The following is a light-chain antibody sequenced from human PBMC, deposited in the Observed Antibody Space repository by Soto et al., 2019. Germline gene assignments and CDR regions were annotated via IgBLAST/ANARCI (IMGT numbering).Light chain of an antibody. J-gene: IGKJ5*01. V-gene: IGKV3-20*01. CDR2: DTS. CDR3: QQYGTSEII. Sequence: VLTQSPDTLSLSPGERATLSCRASQSLTNSFIAWYQQKPGQAPRLLIYDTSSRASGIPDRFSGSGSGTDFTLTISRLENEDFAVFYCQQYGTSEIIFGQGTRLEIK. CDR1: QSLTNSF.